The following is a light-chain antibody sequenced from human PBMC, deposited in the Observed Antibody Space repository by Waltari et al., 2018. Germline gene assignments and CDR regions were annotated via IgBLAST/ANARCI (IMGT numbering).Light chain of an antibody. J-gene: IGLJ2*01. V-gene: IGLV2-14*03. CDR1: SSDVGGHAY. CDR3: SSYSTSSSLIL. CDR2: DVN. Sequence: QSALSQPASVSGSPGQSLTISCTGASSDVGGHAYVSWYQQHPGKAPKLIIRDVNNRPSGVSNRFSGSKSGSTASLTISGLQAEDEADYYCSSYSTSSSLILFGEGTKVTVL.